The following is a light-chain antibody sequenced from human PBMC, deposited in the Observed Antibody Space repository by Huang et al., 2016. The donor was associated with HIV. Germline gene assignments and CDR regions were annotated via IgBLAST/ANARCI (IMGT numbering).Light chain of an antibody. Sequence: EIVLTQSPATLSLSLGERATLSCRTSEDIYNSIVWYQPRPGQAPRLLISEASKRATGIPARFSGGGSGTDFILTINSLEPEDFAVYYCQQRRSWPLTFGGGTKVEIK. CDR2: EAS. CDR1: EDIYNS. V-gene: IGKV3D-11*01. CDR3: QQRRSWPLT. J-gene: IGKJ4*01.